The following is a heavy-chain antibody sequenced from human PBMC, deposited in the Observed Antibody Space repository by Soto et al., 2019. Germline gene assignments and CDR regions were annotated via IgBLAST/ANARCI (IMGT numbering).Heavy chain of an antibody. J-gene: IGHJ6*02. D-gene: IGHD1-26*01. CDR3: AKARASGSYSDYYYGMDV. CDR1: GFTFSSYA. Sequence: EVQLLESGGGLVQPGGSLRLSCAASGFTFSSYAMSWVRQAPGKGLEWVSAISGSGGSTYYADSVKGRFTISRDNSKNTLYLQMNSLRAEDTAVYYCAKARASGSYSDYYYGMDVWGQGTTVTVSS. CDR2: ISGSGGST. V-gene: IGHV3-23*01.